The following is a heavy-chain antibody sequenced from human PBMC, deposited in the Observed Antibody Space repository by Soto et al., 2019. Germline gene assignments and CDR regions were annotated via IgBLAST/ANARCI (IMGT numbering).Heavy chain of an antibody. J-gene: IGHJ6*02. V-gene: IGHV1-24*01. CDR3: ATDALMVVAARVGRPYGMDV. Sequence: QVPLVQSGAEVKKPGASVKVSCKVSGYTLTELSMHWVRQAPGKGLEWMGGFDPEDGETIYAQKFQGRVTMTEDTSTDTAYMELSSLRSEDTAVYYCATDALMVVAARVGRPYGMDVWGQGTTVTVSS. CDR2: FDPEDGET. D-gene: IGHD2-15*01. CDR1: GYTLTELS.